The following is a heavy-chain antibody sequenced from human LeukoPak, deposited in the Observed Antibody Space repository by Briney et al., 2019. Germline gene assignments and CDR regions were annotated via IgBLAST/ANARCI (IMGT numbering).Heavy chain of an antibody. D-gene: IGHD3-22*01. CDR2: ISSSGSTI. J-gene: IGHJ4*02. CDR1: GFTFSSFE. CDR3: ARGSGYLAY. Sequence: GGSLRLSCAASGFTFSSFEINWVRQAPGKGTEWISYISSSGSTIYYADSVKGRFSISRDNAKNSLYLQMNSLRAEDTAVYYCARGSGYLAYWGQGTLVTVSS. V-gene: IGHV3-48*03.